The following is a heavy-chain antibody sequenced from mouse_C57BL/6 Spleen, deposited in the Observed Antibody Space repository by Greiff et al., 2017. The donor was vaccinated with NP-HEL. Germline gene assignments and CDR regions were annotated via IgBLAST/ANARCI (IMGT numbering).Heavy chain of an antibody. CDR1: GYTFTSYW. CDR3: ARRGIYDGYYEFAY. CDR2: IYPGSGST. J-gene: IGHJ3*01. V-gene: IGHV1-55*01. Sequence: VQLQQPGAELVKPGASVKMSCKASGYTFTSYWITWVKQRPGQGLEWIGDIYPGSGSTNYNEKFTSKATLTVDTSSSTAYMQLSSLTSEDSAVYYCARRGIYDGYYEFAYWGQGTLVTVSA. D-gene: IGHD2-3*01.